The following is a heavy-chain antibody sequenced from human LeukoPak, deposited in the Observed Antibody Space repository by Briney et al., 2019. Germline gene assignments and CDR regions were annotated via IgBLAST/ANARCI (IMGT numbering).Heavy chain of an antibody. J-gene: IGHJ4*02. Sequence: GGSLRLSCAASGFTFSGSAMHWVRQASGKGLEWVGRIRSKANSYATAYAASVKGRFTISRDDSKNTAYLQMNSLKTEDTAVYYCTRHGWYYYDSSGYEVSWGQGTLVTASS. D-gene: IGHD3-22*01. CDR3: TRHGWYYYDSSGYEVS. V-gene: IGHV3-73*01. CDR1: GFTFSGSA. CDR2: IRSKANSYAT.